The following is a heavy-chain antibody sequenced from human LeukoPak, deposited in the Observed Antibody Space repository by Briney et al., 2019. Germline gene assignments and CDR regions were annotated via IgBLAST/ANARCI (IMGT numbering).Heavy chain of an antibody. CDR2: INHSGST. V-gene: IGHV4-34*01. D-gene: IGHD1-7*01. CDR3: ARWVLELQIFDY. Sequence: GSLRLSCAASGFTFTDYFMSWIRQAPGKGLEWIGEINHSGSTNYNPSLKSRVTISVDTSKNQFSLKLSSVTAADTAVYYCARWVLELQIFDYWGQGTLVTVSS. CDR1: GFTFTDYF. J-gene: IGHJ4*02.